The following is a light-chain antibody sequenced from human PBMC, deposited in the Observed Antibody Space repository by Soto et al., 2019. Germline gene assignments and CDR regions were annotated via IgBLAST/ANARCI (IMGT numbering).Light chain of an antibody. V-gene: IGLV4-69*01. J-gene: IGLJ3*02. CDR1: GGRPDYA. CDR2: LNLDGSH. CDR3: QSWGSAFRV. Sequence: QSVLTQSPSASASLGGSVKLTCTLNGGRPDYAIAWHQQQPQKGPRFLLKLNLDGSHIKGDGGPDRFSASSSGAERYLTISSLQSDDEAVYYCQSWGSAFRVFGGGTKLTVL.